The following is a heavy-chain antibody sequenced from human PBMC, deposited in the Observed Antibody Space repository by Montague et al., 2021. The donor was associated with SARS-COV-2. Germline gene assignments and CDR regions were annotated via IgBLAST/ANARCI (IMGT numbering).Heavy chain of an antibody. D-gene: IGHD1-14*01. CDR2: FYSVGST. Sequence: SETLSLTCTVSGASVSSSGWGWIRQSPGKGLEWIGYFYSVGSTDYNPSLKSRVTTSRDTSKNQFSLKVRSVTAADTAIYYCARETMTADAFDIWGQGTMVTVSS. CDR1: GASVSSSG. J-gene: IGHJ3*02. V-gene: IGHV4-59*02. CDR3: ARETMTADAFDI.